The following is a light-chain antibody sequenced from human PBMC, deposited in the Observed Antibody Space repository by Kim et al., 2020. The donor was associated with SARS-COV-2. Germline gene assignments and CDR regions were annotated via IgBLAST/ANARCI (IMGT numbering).Light chain of an antibody. CDR3: MQGTYWPT. Sequence: HPVAISCRSSQSLVHSTGNTVLTWFQLRPGQSPRRLIYGVSTLASGVPDRFRGSGSGTDFTLEIRRVEAEDVGVYYCMQGTYWPTFGQGTKVDIK. J-gene: IGKJ1*01. CDR1: QSLVHSTGNTV. CDR2: GVS. V-gene: IGKV2-30*02.